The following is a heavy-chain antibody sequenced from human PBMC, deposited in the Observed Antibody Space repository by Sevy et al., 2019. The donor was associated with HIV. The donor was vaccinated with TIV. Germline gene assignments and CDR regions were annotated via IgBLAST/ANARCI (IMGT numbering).Heavy chain of an antibody. CDR2: IYSGDST. Sequence: GGSLRLSCAASGFSVSNSYMSWVRQAPGKGLQWVSVIYSGDSTYYTDSVKGRLTISRDNSKNTLYLQMNSLRAEDTAVYYWARLSVYYYDSSGYYTTGHAFDIWGQGTMVTVSS. CDR1: GFSVSNSY. D-gene: IGHD3-22*01. V-gene: IGHV3-53*01. CDR3: ARLSVYYYDSSGYYTTGHAFDI. J-gene: IGHJ3*02.